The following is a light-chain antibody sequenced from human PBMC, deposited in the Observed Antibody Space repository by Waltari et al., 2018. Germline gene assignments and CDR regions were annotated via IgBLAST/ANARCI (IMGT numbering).Light chain of an antibody. CDR2: DKD. J-gene: IGLJ2*01. V-gene: IGLV3-19*01. Sequence: SSELTQDPAVSVALGQTVRITCQGDHLRSYYVSWYQQKPGQAPMLVSYDKDNRPSGIPERFSGSSSGNIASLTITGAEAEDEADYYCNSRDTRGNHFVVFGGGTKLTVL. CDR3: NSRDTRGNHFVV. CDR1: HLRSYY.